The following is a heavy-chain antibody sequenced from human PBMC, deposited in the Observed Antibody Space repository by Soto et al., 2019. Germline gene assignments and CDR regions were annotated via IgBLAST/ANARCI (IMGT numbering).Heavy chain of an antibody. J-gene: IGHJ4*02. D-gene: IGHD3-3*01. CDR1: GFTFSSYG. CDR3: AKEGYTYYDFWSGYYEDY. CDR2: ISYDGSNK. Sequence: GGSLRLSCAASGFTFSSYGMHWVRQAPGKGLEWVAVISYDGSNKYYADSVKGRFTISRDNSKNTLYLQMNSLGAEDTAVYYCAKEGYTYYDFWSGYYEDYWGQGTLVTVSS. V-gene: IGHV3-30*18.